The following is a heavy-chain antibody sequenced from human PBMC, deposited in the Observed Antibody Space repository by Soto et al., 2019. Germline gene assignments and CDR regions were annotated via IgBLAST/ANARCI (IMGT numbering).Heavy chain of an antibody. J-gene: IGHJ4*02. D-gene: IGHD4-4*01. Sequence: ASVKVSCQASGYTFTSYGISWVRQAPGQGLEWMGIINPSDGSTSYVQNFQGRVTMTRDTSTSTVYMELSGLRSGDTAVYYCARSWSDYSDFDYWGQGTLVTVSS. CDR3: ARSWSDYSDFDY. CDR2: INPSDGST. CDR1: GYTFTSYG. V-gene: IGHV1-46*01.